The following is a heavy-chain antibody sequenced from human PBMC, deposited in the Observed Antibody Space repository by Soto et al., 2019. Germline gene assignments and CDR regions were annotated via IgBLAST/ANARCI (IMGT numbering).Heavy chain of an antibody. Sequence: GGSLRLSCSGSGFIFSGSAIHWVRQAPGKGLEWVARIRGKANNFATTYIASVRGRFTISRDDSKKTAYLQMNSLKREDTAVYYCTRHPQNYYDSNGFFDYWGQGTLVTVSS. D-gene: IGHD3-22*01. CDR2: IRGKANNFAT. CDR3: TRHPQNYYDSNGFFDY. CDR1: GFIFSGSA. V-gene: IGHV3-73*01. J-gene: IGHJ4*02.